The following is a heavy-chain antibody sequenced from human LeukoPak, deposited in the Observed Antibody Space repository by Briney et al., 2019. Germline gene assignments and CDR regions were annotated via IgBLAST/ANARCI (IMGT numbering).Heavy chain of an antibody. CDR1: GSTFSDYY. CDR3: VRVKGGWLGEKTYDY. Sequence: GGSLRLSCGASGSTFSDYYMSWIRQTPGKGLEWLAYISSSGSSIDYADSLKGRFTVSRDNGKNSLFLQMNDLRDEDTAIYYCVRVKGGWLGEKTYDYLGQGTLVTVSP. V-gene: IGHV3-11*01. D-gene: IGHD5-24*01. CDR2: ISSSGSSI. J-gene: IGHJ4*02.